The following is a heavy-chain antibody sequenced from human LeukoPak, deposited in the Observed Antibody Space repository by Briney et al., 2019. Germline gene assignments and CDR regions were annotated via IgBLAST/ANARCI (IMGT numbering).Heavy chain of an antibody. D-gene: IGHD3-10*01. Sequence: SVKVSCKASGGTFSSYAISWVRQAPGQGLEWMGGIIPIFGTANYAQKFQGRVTITAGKSTSTAYMELSGLRSEDTAVYYCARSGFTMVRGVTPSWFDPWGQGTLVTVSS. J-gene: IGHJ5*02. CDR3: ARSGFTMVRGVTPSWFDP. CDR1: GGTFSSYA. V-gene: IGHV1-69*06. CDR2: IIPIFGTA.